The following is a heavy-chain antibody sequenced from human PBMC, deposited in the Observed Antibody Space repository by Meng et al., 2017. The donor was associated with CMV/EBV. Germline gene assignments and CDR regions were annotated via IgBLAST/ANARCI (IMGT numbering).Heavy chain of an antibody. CDR3: ARESGSVGDY. CDR1: GYTFASYY. V-gene: IGHV1-46*01. CDR2: INPSGGST. Sequence: QVPLVQSVAEVNKPGASVKVSCKAYGYTFASYYMHWVRQAPGQGLEWMGIINPSGGSTSYAQKFQGRVTMTRDTSTSTVYMELSSLRSEDTAVYYCARESGSVGDYWGQGTLVTVSS. D-gene: IGHD1-26*01. J-gene: IGHJ4*02.